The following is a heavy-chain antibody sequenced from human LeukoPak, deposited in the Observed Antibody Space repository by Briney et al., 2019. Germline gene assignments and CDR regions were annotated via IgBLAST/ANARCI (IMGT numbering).Heavy chain of an antibody. CDR3: AHSRDGYPYYFDY. CDR2: ISYDGSNK. D-gene: IGHD5-24*01. Sequence: PGGSLRLSCAASGFTFSSYAMHWVRQAPGKGLEWVAVISYDGSNKYYADSVKGRFTISRDNSKNTLYPQMNSLRAEDTAVYYCAHSRDGYPYYFDYWGQGTLVTVSS. V-gene: IGHV3-30-3*01. J-gene: IGHJ4*02. CDR1: GFTFSSYA.